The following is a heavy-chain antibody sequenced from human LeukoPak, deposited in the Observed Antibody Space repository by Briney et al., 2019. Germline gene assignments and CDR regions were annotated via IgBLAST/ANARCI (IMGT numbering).Heavy chain of an antibody. V-gene: IGHV4-39*07. CDR3: AREALPRGISA. CDR1: GGSISSSIYY. J-gene: IGHJ5*02. D-gene: IGHD6-13*01. CDR2: VFYNGAT. Sequence: SETLSLTCIVSGGSISSSIYYWAWVRQPPGKGLEWIGTVFYNGATQYSPSLRSRVTISIDTSTNQFSLKLTSVTAADTAVYYCAREALPRGISAWGQGTLVTVSS.